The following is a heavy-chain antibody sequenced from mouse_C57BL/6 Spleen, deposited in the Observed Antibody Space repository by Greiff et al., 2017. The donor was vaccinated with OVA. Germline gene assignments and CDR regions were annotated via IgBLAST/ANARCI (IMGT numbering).Heavy chain of an antibody. CDR2: ILPGSGST. CDR3: ARAGSYDYDEGFAY. CDR1: GYTFTGYW. D-gene: IGHD2-4*01. Sequence: QVQLQQSGAELLKPGASVKLSCKATGYTFTGYWIEWVKQRPGHGLEWIGEILPGSGSTNYNEKFKGKATFTADTSSNTAYMQLSSLTTEDSAIYYCARAGSYDYDEGFAYWGQGTLVTVSA. V-gene: IGHV1-9*01. J-gene: IGHJ3*01.